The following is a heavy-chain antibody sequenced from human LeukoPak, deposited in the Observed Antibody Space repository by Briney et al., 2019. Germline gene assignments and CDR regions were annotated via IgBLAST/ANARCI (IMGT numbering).Heavy chain of an antibody. V-gene: IGHV4-34*01. D-gene: IGHD2-15*01. Sequence: KASETLSLTCAVYGGSFSGYYWSWIRQPPGKGLEWIGEINHSGSTNYNPSLKSRVTISVDTSKNQFSLKLSSVTAADTAVYYCARIAQDRDYWGQGTLVTVSS. CDR2: INHSGST. CDR3: ARIAQDRDY. J-gene: IGHJ4*02. CDR1: GGSFSGYY.